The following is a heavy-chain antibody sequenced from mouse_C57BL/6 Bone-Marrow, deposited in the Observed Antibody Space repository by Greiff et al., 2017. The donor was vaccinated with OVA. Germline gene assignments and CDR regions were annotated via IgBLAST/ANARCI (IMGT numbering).Heavy chain of an antibody. D-gene: IGHD1-1*01. V-gene: IGHV5-17*01. CDR1: GFTFSDYG. J-gene: IGHJ3*01. Sequence: DVMLVESGGGLVKPGGSLKLSCAASGFTFSDYGMHWVRQAPEKGLEWVAYISSGSSTIDYADTVKGRFTISGDNAKNTLFLQMTSLRSEDTAMYYCARPGYYGSGAWFAYWGQGTLVTVSA. CDR3: ARPGYYGSGAWFAY. CDR2: ISSGSSTI.